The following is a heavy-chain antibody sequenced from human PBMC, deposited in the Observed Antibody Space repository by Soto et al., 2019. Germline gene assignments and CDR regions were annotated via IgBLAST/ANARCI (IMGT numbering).Heavy chain of an antibody. J-gene: IGHJ5*02. CDR2: ISWNSGSI. Sequence: GGSLRLSCAASGFTFDDYAMHWVRQAPGKGLEWVSGISWNSGSIGYADSVKGRFTISRDNAKNSLYLQMNSLRAEDTALYYCAKDIYPQNVEMATSFDPWGQGTLVTVSS. D-gene: IGHD5-12*01. V-gene: IGHV3-9*01. CDR3: AKDIYPQNVEMATSFDP. CDR1: GFTFDDYA.